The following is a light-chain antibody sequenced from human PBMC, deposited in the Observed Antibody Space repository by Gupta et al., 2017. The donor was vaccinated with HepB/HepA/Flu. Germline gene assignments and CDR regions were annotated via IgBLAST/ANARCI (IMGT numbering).Light chain of an antibody. CDR1: TSDGGAYND. V-gene: IGLV2-14*01. CDR2: EVY. CDR3: TCYTTSKTGV. Sequence: QSALTQPASVSGSTGQSITIVCTGSTSDGGAYNDVTWYQQHPAKAPKVMCYEVYYRPSGVSSCFAASYAATTAFPNIWGHEAEDDAYYYSTCYTTSKTGVFGGGTTLTVL. J-gene: IGLJ3*02.